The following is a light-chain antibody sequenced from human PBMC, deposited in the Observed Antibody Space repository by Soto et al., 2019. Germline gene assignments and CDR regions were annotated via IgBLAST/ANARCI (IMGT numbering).Light chain of an antibody. J-gene: IGKJ4*01. CDR1: QSVSGY. CDR3: QQRSNWPYLT. CDR2: DAS. Sequence: EIVLTQSPDTLSLSPGERATLSCRASQSVSGYLGWYQQKPGQAPRLLIYDASNRASGVPARFRGSGSGTDFTLTIASLEPEDCAVYYCQQRSNWPYLTFGGGTRVELK. V-gene: IGKV3-11*01.